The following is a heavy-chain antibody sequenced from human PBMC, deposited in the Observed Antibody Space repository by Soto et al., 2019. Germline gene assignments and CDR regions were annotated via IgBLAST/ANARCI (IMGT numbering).Heavy chain of an antibody. J-gene: IGHJ4*02. Sequence: EVQLVESGGGLVQPGGSLRLSCAASGFTFSTYWMGWVRQAPGKGLEWVANIKQDGSDKYYVDSVKGRFTISRDNAKNLLYLQMNSLRAGDTAVYFCASSEHSSIFGYWGRGTLVTVSS. CDR3: ASSEHSSIFGY. V-gene: IGHV3-7*01. CDR2: IKQDGSDK. D-gene: IGHD6-6*01. CDR1: GFTFSTYW.